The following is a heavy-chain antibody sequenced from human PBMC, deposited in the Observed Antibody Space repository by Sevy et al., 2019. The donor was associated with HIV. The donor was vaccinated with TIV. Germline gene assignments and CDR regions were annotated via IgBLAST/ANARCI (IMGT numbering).Heavy chain of an antibody. V-gene: IGHV4-4*07. CDR2: IYTSGST. CDR1: GGSISGYY. D-gene: IGHD3-10*01. Sequence: SETLSLTCTVSGGSISGYYWSWIRQPAGKGLEWIGRIYTSGSTNYNPSLKSRVTMSVDTSKNQFSLKLSSVTAADTAVYYCARDSGRLWFGELLKGNWFDPWGQGTLVTVSS. J-gene: IGHJ5*02. CDR3: ARDSGRLWFGELLKGNWFDP.